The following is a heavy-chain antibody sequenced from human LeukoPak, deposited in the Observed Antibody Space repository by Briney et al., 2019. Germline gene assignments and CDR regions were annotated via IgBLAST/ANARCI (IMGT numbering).Heavy chain of an antibody. J-gene: IGHJ4*02. CDR1: GDSVSSNSAA. V-gene: IGHV6-1*01. CDR3: ARDLVVRGVILDY. CDR2: TYYRSKWYN. D-gene: IGHD3-10*01. Sequence: SQTLSLTCAISGDSVSSNSAAWSWIRQSPSRGLEWLGRTYYRSKWYNDYAVSVKSRITINPDTSKNQFSLQLNSVTPEDTAVYYCARDLVVRGVILDYWGQGTLVTVSS.